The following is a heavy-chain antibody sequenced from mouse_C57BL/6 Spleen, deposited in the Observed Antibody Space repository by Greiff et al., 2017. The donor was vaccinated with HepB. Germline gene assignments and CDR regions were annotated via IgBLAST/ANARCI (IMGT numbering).Heavy chain of an antibody. CDR2: IYPSDSET. J-gene: IGHJ2*01. Sequence: QVQLQQSGAELVRPGSSVKLSCKASGYTFTSYWMDWVKQRPGQGLEWIGNIYPSDSETHYNQKFKDKATLTVDKSSSTAYMQLSSLTSEDSAVYYCARQGDYDTEGFDYWGQGTTLTVSS. V-gene: IGHV1-61*01. D-gene: IGHD2-4*01. CDR3: ARQGDYDTEGFDY. CDR1: GYTFTSYW.